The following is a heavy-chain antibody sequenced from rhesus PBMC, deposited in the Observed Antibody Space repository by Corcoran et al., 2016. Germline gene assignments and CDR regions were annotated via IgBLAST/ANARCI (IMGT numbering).Heavy chain of an antibody. CDR2: ISGSGGST. CDR3: ASSPCYCWYFDL. V-gene: IGHV4-173*01. D-gene: IGHD3-16*01. CDR1: GGPISSNY. Sequence: QLQLQESGPGMVKPSETLPLTCAASGGPISSNYWSGIRQPPGKGLEWIGRISGSGGSTDYNPSLKGRVTISTDTSNNQFYLKLGCVTAADTAVYYCASSPCYCWYFDLWGPGTPITISS. J-gene: IGHJ2*01.